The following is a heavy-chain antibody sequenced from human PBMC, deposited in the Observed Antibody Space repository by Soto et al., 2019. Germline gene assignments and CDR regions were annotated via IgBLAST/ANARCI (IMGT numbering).Heavy chain of an antibody. V-gene: IGHV4-39*01. Sequence: SETLSLTCTVSGGSISSSSYYWGWIRQPPGKGLEWIGSIYYSGSTYYNPSLKSRVTISVDTSKNQFSLKLSSVTAADTAVYYCARQSPVLRYFDWLSTDREYDYWGQGTLVTVSS. CDR2: IYYSGST. CDR1: GGSISSSSYY. CDR3: ARQSPVLRYFDWLSTDREYDY. D-gene: IGHD3-9*01. J-gene: IGHJ4*02.